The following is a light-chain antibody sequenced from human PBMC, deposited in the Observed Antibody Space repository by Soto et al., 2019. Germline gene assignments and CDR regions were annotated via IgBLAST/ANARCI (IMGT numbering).Light chain of an antibody. Sequence: QSALTQPASVSGSPGQSITISCTGTSSDVGFYDYVSWYQQHPGKAPKLMIHEVRNRPSGISIRFSGSKSGNTASLTISGRKAEDGADYYCRTYTSSGPPVCGTGTKLPAL. CDR1: SSDVGFYDY. J-gene: IGLJ1*01. V-gene: IGLV2-14*01. CDR3: RTYTSSGPPV. CDR2: EVR.